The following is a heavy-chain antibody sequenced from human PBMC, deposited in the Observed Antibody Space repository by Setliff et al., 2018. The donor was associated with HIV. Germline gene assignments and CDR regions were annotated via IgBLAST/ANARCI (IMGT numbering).Heavy chain of an antibody. CDR2: IIPNSGGT. J-gene: IGHJ3*02. CDR1: GYTFTGYY. CDR3: ATKLYCTNGVCLDAFDI. Sequence: GASVKVSCKASGYTFTGYYVHWVRQAPGQGLEWMGRIIPNSGGTNYAQMFQGRVTMTRDTSISTAYMELTRLRSDDTAVYYCATKLYCTNGVCLDAFDIWGQGTMVTV. D-gene: IGHD2-8*01. V-gene: IGHV1-2*06.